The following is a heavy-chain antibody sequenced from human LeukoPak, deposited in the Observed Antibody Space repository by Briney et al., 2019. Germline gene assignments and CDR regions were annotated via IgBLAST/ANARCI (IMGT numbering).Heavy chain of an antibody. D-gene: IGHD3-16*02. CDR2: ISGSGGST. CDR3: AKDTIKWGSYRYFDY. J-gene: IGHJ4*02. Sequence: GGSLRLSCAASGFTFSSYAMSWVRQAPGKGLEWVSAISGSGGSTYYADSVKGPFTISRDNSKNTLYLQMNSLRAEDTAVYYCAKDTIKWGSYRYFDYWGQGTLVTVSS. CDR1: GFTFSSYA. V-gene: IGHV3-23*01.